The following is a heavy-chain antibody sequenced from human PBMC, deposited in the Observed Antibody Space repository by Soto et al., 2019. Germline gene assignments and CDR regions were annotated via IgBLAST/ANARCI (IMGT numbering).Heavy chain of an antibody. Sequence: GGSLRLSCAASGFTFSSYAMSWVRQAPGKGLEWVSAISGSGGSTYYADSVKGRFTISRDNSKNTLYLQMNSLRAEDTAVYYCAKGAGYSSSWYTYYFDYWGQGTLVTVCS. D-gene: IGHD6-13*01. CDR3: AKGAGYSSSWYTYYFDY. CDR1: GFTFSSYA. J-gene: IGHJ4*02. V-gene: IGHV3-23*01. CDR2: ISGSGGST.